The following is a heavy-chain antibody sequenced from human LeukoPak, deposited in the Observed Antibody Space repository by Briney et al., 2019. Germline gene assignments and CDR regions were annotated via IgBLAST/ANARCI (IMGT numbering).Heavy chain of an antibody. V-gene: IGHV1-69*13. CDR2: IIPIFGTA. J-gene: IGHJ5*02. D-gene: IGHD2-2*03. CDR1: GGTFSSYA. CDR3: ARDSPPAILAMDDYNWFDP. Sequence: ASVKVSCKASGGTFSSYAISWVRQAPGQGLEWMGGIIPIFGTANYAQKFQGRVTITADESTSTAYMKLSSLRSEDTAVYYCARDSPPAILAMDDYNWFDPWGQGTLVTVSS.